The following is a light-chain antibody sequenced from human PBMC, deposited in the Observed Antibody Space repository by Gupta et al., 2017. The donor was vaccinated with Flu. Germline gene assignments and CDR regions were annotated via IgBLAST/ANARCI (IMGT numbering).Light chain of an antibody. Sequence: HSIGISCTGTIGDIGAYTWVSWYPRHPRKPLNVVIYKLSTRPSGVSTRFSGSKSGNTASLAISGLHDEDEADYYCGSYGAVGVFGGGTKVTVL. CDR2: KLS. CDR3: GSYGAVGV. V-gene: IGLV2-14*01. CDR1: IGDIGAYTW. J-gene: IGLJ2*01.